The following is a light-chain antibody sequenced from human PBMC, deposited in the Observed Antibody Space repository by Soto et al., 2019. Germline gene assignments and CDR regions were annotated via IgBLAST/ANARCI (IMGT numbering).Light chain of an antibody. J-gene: IGLJ2*01. CDR3: QSYDSSLSAHVV. V-gene: IGLV1-40*01. CDR2: GNS. CDR1: SSNIGAGYD. Sequence: QAVVTQPPSVSGAPGQRVTISCTGSSSNIGAGYDVHWYQQLPGTAPKLLIYGNSNRPSGVPDRFSGSKSGTSASLAITGLQAEDEADYYCQSYDSSLSAHVVFGGGTNVTVL.